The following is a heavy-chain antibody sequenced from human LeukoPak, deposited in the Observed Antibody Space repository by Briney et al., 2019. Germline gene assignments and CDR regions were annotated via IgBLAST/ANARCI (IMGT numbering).Heavy chain of an antibody. D-gene: IGHD3-22*01. J-gene: IGHJ3*02. Sequence: GASVKVSCKASGYTFTSYGISWVRQAPGQGLEWMGWISGYNGNTNYAQNLQGRVTMTRDTSISTAYMELSRLRSDDTAVYYCARLYYYDSSGYYRPTLYAFDIWGQGTMVTVSS. CDR2: ISGYNGNT. V-gene: IGHV1-18*01. CDR3: ARLYYYDSSGYYRPTLYAFDI. CDR1: GYTFTSYG.